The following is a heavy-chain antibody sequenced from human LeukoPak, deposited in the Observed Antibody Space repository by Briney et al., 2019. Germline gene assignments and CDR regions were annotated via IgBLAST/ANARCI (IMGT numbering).Heavy chain of an antibody. CDR3: ARGSYYILDY. J-gene: IGHJ4*02. CDR1: GFTFSSYA. CDR2: ISYDGSNK. V-gene: IGHV3-30-3*01. Sequence: GGSLRLSCAASGFTFSSYAMHWVRQAPGKGLEWVAVISYDGSNKYYADSVKGRFTISRDNAKNSLYLQMNSLRAEDTAAYYCARGSYYILDYWGQGTLVTVSS. D-gene: IGHD3-10*01.